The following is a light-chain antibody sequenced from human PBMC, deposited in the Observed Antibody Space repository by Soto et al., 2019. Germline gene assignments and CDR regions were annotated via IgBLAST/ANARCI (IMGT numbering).Light chain of an antibody. J-gene: IGKJ4*01. CDR3: QQYNNWPPLT. Sequence: ETVSTQSPGTLSLSPGERATLSCRASQSVSSNLAWYQQKPGQAPRLLIYGASTRATGIPARFSGSGSGTEFTLTISSLQSEDFAVYYCQQYNNWPPLTFGGGTKVDIK. V-gene: IGKV3-15*01. CDR2: GAS. CDR1: QSVSSN.